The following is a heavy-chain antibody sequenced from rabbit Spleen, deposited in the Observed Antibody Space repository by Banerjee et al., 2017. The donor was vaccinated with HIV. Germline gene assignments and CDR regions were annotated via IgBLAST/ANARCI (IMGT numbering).Heavy chain of an antibody. CDR2: IYGASSGNT. CDR1: GFSFSSSNF. D-gene: IGHD6-1*01. J-gene: IGHJ4*01. CDR3: ARSHYELAYDYGSFNL. Sequence: QEQLVESGGGLVQPEGSLTLTCTASGFSFSSSNFMCWVRQAPGKGLEWIACIYGASSGNTYYASWAKGRFTISKTSSTTVTLQMTSLTAADTATYFCARSHYELAYDYGSFNLWGPGTLVTVS. V-gene: IGHV1S45*01.